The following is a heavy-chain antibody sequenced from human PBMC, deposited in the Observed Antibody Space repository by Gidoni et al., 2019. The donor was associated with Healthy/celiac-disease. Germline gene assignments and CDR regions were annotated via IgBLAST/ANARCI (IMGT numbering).Heavy chain of an antibody. V-gene: IGHV4-39*01. D-gene: IGHD1-1*01. Sequence: QLQLQESGPGLVQPSETLSLTCTVSGGSISSSSYYWGWIRQPPGKGLEWIGCIYYSGSTYYNPSLKSRVTISVDTSKNQFSLKLSSVTAADTAVYYCARHSAEELNWNQMGGMDVWGQGTTVTVSS. J-gene: IGHJ6*02. CDR1: GGSISSSSYY. CDR2: IYYSGST. CDR3: ARHSAEELNWNQMGGMDV.